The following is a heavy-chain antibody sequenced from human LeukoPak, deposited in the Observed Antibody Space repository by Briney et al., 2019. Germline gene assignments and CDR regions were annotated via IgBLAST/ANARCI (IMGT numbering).Heavy chain of an antibody. V-gene: IGHV3-23*01. CDR2: IIGMGGST. J-gene: IGHJ3*02. CDR1: GFTFSTYA. Sequence: GGSLSLSCAASGFTFSTYAMTWVRKAPGKGLEWFSAIIGMGGSTYYADSVKGRFTISRDNSKNTLYLQMNSLRAEDTAVYYCAKDWGTMIVVVITPGAFDIWGQGTMVTVSS. D-gene: IGHD3-22*01. CDR3: AKDWGTMIVVVITPGAFDI.